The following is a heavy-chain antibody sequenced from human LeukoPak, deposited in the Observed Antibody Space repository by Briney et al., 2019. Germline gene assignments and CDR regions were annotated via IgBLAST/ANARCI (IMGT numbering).Heavy chain of an antibody. CDR3: ARSGTGWLRLFFGY. CDR2: INHSGST. Sequence: PSETLSLTCAVYGGSFSGYYWSWIRQPPGKGLEWIGEINHSGSTNYNPSLKSRVTISVDTSKNQFSLKLSSVTAADTAVYYCARSGTGWLRLFFGYWGQGTLVTVSS. V-gene: IGHV4-34*01. J-gene: IGHJ4*02. CDR1: GGSFSGYY. D-gene: IGHD5-12*01.